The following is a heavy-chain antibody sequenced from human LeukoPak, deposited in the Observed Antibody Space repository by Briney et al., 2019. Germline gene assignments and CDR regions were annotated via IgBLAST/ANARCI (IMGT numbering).Heavy chain of an antibody. D-gene: IGHD2-2*02. Sequence: GGSLRLSCAASGFTFSSYGMHWVRQAPGKGLEWVAFIRYDGSNKYYADSVKGRFTISRDNSKNTLYLKMNSLRAEDTAVYYCAKDNHIVVVPAAILSHYYYYGMDVWGQGTTVTVSS. J-gene: IGHJ6*02. CDR3: AKDNHIVVVPAAILSHYYYYGMDV. V-gene: IGHV3-30*02. CDR2: IRYDGSNK. CDR1: GFTFSSYG.